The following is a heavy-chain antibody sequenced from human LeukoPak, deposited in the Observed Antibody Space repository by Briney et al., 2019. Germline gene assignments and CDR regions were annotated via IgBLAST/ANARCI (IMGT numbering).Heavy chain of an antibody. Sequence: GGSLRLSCAASGFTFSSYAMSWVRQAPGKGLEWVSAISGSGGSTSYAEPVKGRFTISRDNSKNTLYLQMNSLRAEDTAVYYCAKVGYCSSTSCSGSKFDPWGQGTLVTVSS. CDR3: AKVGYCSSTSCSGSKFDP. D-gene: IGHD2-2*01. CDR1: GFTFSSYA. V-gene: IGHV3-23*01. CDR2: ISGSGGST. J-gene: IGHJ5*02.